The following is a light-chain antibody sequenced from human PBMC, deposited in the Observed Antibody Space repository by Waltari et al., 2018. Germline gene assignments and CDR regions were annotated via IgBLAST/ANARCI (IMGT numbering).Light chain of an antibody. Sequence: DIQMTQSPSTLSASVGDRVTITCRASQSINSWLAWYQQKPGEAPKLLIYKASSLQSGVPSSFSGSGSGTEFTLTISSLQPDIATYYCQQYNIYPLTFGQGTKVEIK. CDR2: KAS. J-gene: IGKJ1*01. V-gene: IGKV1-5*03. CDR1: QSINSW. CDR3: QQYNIYPLT.